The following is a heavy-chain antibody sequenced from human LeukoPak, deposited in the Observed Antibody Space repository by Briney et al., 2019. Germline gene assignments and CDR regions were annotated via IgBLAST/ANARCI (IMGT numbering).Heavy chain of an antibody. Sequence: ASVKVSCKASGYTFTSYGISWVRQAPGQGLEWMGWINPNSGGTNYAQKFQGRVTMTRDTSISTAYMELSGLRSDDTAVYYCAREGLTLIHFDYWGQGTLVTVSS. CDR3: AREGLTLIHFDY. CDR2: INPNSGGT. CDR1: GYTFTSYG. D-gene: IGHD1-14*01. V-gene: IGHV1-2*02. J-gene: IGHJ4*02.